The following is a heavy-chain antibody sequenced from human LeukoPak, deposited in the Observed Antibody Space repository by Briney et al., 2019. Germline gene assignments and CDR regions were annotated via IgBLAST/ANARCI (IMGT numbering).Heavy chain of an antibody. Sequence: PGGSLRLSCTASGFVFSNSWMSWVRQAPGKGLEWVANMKQDGREKYYVDSVKGRFTVSRDNAKNSLYLQMNSLRAEDTALYYCAREASFYPRDCTNGVCYSPHNWFDPWGQGTLVTVSS. V-gene: IGHV3-7*03. CDR2: MKQDGREK. CDR3: AREASFYPRDCTNGVCYSPHNWFDP. D-gene: IGHD2-8*01. J-gene: IGHJ5*02. CDR1: GFVFSNSW.